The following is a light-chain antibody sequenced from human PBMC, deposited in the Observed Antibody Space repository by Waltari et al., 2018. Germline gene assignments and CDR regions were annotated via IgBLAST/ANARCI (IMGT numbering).Light chain of an antibody. V-gene: IGLV2-11*01. CDR1: SGDVGGNHY. J-gene: IGLJ3*02. Sequence: QSALTQPRPVSGSPGPSVTISCTGPSGDVGGNHYLSWYQQHPGKAPKVMIYDLSWRPSGVPDRFSGSRSANTASLTISGLQAEDEADYYCCSYAGSYTWVFGGGTKVTVL. CDR3: CSYAGSYTWV. CDR2: DLS.